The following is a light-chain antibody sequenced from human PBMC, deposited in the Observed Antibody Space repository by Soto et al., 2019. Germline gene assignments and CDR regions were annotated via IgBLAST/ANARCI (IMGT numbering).Light chain of an antibody. CDR2: EVT. Sequence: QSVLTQPASVSGSPGQSITITCTGTRCDVGGYNYVSWYQQYPGKSPKLLIFEVTHRPSGVSTRFSGSKSGNTASLAISGLQAEEEADYYCSSYTRSNTYVFGPGTKLTVL. J-gene: IGLJ1*01. CDR3: SSYTRSNTYV. CDR1: RCDVGGYNY. V-gene: IGLV2-14*01.